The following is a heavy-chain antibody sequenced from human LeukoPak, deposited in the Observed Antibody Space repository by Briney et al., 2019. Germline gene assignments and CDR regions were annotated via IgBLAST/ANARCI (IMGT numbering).Heavy chain of an antibody. Sequence: GASVKVSCKASGYTFTSYGISWVRQAPGQGLEWMGWISAYNGNTNYAQKLQGRVTMTTDTSTSTAYMELRSLRSDDTAVYYCAREPYHYYGSGRNWFDPWGQGTLVTVSS. CDR3: AREPYHYYGSGRNWFDP. J-gene: IGHJ5*02. V-gene: IGHV1-18*01. D-gene: IGHD3-10*01. CDR2: ISAYNGNT. CDR1: GYTFTSYG.